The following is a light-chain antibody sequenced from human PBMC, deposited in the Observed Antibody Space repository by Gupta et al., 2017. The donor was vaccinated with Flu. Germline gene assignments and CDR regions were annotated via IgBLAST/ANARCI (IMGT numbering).Light chain of an antibody. J-gene: IGLJ1*01. Sequence: QAALTEAPSASGSPGQSVTMASTGTISDVGHYNYVSCYPQPPGKSPNLIISEVNRRPSGVPDRFSGSKSGNTASLTISGLQAEDEAYYYCTSHAGTNSLYVFGSGTKLTVL. V-gene: IGLV2-8*01. CDR1: ISDVGHYNY. CDR3: TSHAGTNSLYV. CDR2: EVN.